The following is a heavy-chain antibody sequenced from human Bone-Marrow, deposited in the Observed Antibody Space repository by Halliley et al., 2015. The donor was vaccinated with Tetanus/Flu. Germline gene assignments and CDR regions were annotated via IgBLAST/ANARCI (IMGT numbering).Heavy chain of an antibody. V-gene: IGHV4-59*08. CDR3: ARLLRGSNSWLFDY. CDR2: MDYSGNT. Sequence: TLSLTCTVSGGSISTYYWGWIRQPPGKGLEWIGHMDYSGNTDYNPSLKSRLTISVDTSKSQFSLKLTSVTAADTAVYYCARLLRGSNSWLFDYWGQGTLVTVSS. D-gene: IGHD6-13*01. J-gene: IGHJ4*02. CDR1: GGSISTYY.